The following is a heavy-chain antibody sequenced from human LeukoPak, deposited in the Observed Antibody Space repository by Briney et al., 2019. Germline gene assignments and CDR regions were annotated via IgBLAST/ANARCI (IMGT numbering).Heavy chain of an antibody. CDR3: ATAQPGYCSSTSCHGDAFDI. Sequence: ASVKVSCKVSGYTLTELSMHWVGQARGKGREWMGGCDPEDGETIYAQKFHGRVTMTEDTSTDTAYMKLRSLRSEDTAVYYCATAQPGYCSSTSCHGDAFDIWGQGTMVTVSS. D-gene: IGHD2-2*01. V-gene: IGHV1-24*01. CDR1: GYTLTELS. CDR2: CDPEDGET. J-gene: IGHJ3*02.